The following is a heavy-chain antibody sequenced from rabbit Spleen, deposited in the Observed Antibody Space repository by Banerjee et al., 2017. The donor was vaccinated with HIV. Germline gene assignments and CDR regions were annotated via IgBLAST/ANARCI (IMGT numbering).Heavy chain of an antibody. D-gene: IGHD1-1*01. CDR1: GVSFSFSSY. J-gene: IGHJ6*01. CDR3: ARDTSSSFSSYGMDL. Sequence: QEQLEESGGGLVKPGASLTLTCTASGVSFSFSSYMCWVRQAPGKGLEWIACTEVGSSGFTYFATWAKGRFTISKTSSTTVTLQVTRLTAADTATYFCARDTSSSFSSYGMDLWGPGTLVTVS. CDR2: TEVGSSGFT. V-gene: IGHV1S45*01.